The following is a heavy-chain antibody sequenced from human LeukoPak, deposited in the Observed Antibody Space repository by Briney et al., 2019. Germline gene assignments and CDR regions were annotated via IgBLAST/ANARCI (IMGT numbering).Heavy chain of an antibody. V-gene: IGHV1-69*05. Sequence: SVKVSCKASGGTFSSYAISWVRQAPGQGLEWMGGIIPIFGTANYAQKFQGRVTMTTDTSTSTAYMELRSLRSDDTAVYYCARDSGSYESYYFDYWGQGTLVTVSS. CDR3: ARDSGSYESYYFDY. CDR2: IIPIFGTA. D-gene: IGHD1-26*01. CDR1: GGTFSSYA. J-gene: IGHJ4*02.